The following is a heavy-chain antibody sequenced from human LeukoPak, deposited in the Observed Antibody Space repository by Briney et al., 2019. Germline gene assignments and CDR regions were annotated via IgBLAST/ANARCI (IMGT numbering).Heavy chain of an antibody. J-gene: IGHJ4*02. V-gene: IGHV3-21*01. CDR3: ARRAAAAGTRHNYFDY. CDR1: GFTFSSYS. CDR2: ISGSSSYI. Sequence: GGSLRLSCAASGFTFSSYSMNWVRQAPGKGLEWVSSISGSSSYIYYADSVKGRFTISRDNAKNSLYLQMNSLRAEDTAVYYCARRAAAAGTRHNYFDYWGQGTLVTVSS. D-gene: IGHD6-13*01.